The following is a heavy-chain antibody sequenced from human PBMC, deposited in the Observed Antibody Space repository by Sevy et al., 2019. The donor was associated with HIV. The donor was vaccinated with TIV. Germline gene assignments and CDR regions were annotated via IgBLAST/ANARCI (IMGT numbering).Heavy chain of an antibody. CDR3: AKSPRYDILTGSFDP. J-gene: IGHJ5*02. V-gene: IGHV3-9*01. CDR1: GFTFDDYA. Sequence: GGSLRLSCAASGFTFDDYAMHWVRQAPGKGLEWVSGISWNSGGIGYADSVKGRFTISRDNAKNSLYLQMNSLRAEDTALYYCAKSPRYDILTGSFDPWGQGTLVTVSS. CDR2: ISWNSGGI. D-gene: IGHD3-9*01.